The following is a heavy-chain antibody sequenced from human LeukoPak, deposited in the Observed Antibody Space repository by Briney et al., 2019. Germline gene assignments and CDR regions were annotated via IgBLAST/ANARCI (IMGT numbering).Heavy chain of an antibody. D-gene: IGHD5-12*01. V-gene: IGHV4-30-4*07. CDR1: GGSISSGGYS. J-gene: IGHJ4*02. CDR2: IYYSGST. CDR3: ARDGYSGNDGL. Sequence: PSETLSLTCAVSGGSISSGGYSWSWIRQPPGKGLEWIGYIYYSGSTYYNPSLKSRVTISVDTSKNQFSLRLSSVTAADTAVYYCARDGYSGNDGLWGQGTLVTVSS.